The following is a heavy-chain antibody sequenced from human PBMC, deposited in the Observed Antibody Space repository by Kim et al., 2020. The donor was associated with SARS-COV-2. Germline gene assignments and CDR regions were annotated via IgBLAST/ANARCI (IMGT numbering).Heavy chain of an antibody. Sequence: ASVKVSCKASGYTFTSYAMHWVRQAPGQRLEWMGWINAGNGNTKYSQKFQGRVTITRDTSASTAYMELSSLRSEDTAVYYCARTFGMSEMATTPGPYDYWGQGTLVTVSS. CDR1: GYTFTSYA. CDR3: ARTFGMSEMATTPGPYDY. D-gene: IGHD5-12*01. V-gene: IGHV1-3*01. J-gene: IGHJ4*02. CDR2: INAGNGNT.